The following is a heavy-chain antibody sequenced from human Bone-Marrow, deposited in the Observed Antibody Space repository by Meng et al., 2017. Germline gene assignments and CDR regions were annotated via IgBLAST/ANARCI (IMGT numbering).Heavy chain of an antibody. D-gene: IGHD3-3*01. J-gene: IGHJ6*02. V-gene: IGHV3-11*06. CDR3: ARKSDYDFWSGYYYYYGMDV. CDR1: GFTFSDYY. CDR2: ISSSSSYI. Sequence: GGSLRLSCAASGFTFSDYYMSWIRQAPGKGLEWVSSISSSSSYIYYADSVKGRFTISRDNAKNSLYLQMNSLKAEDTAVYYCARKSDYDFWSGYYYYYGMDVWGQGTTVTVSS.